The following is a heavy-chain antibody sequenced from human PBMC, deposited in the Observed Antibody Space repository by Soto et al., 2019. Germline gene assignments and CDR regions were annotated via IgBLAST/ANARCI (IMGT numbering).Heavy chain of an antibody. V-gene: IGHV4-39*01. CDR2: IYYSGST. CDR1: GGSISSSSYY. D-gene: IGHD4-4*01. Sequence: QLQLQESGPGLVKPSETLSLTCTVSGGSISSSSYYWGWIRQPPGKGLEWIGSIYYSGSTYYNPSLKSRVTISVDTSKNQFSLKLSSVTAADTAVYYCARLFPPIFTVTTDYWGQGTLVTVSS. CDR3: ARLFPPIFTVTTDY. J-gene: IGHJ4*02.